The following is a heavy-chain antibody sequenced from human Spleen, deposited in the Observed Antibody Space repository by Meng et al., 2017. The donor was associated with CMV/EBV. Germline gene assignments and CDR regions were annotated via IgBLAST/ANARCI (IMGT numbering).Heavy chain of an antibody. D-gene: IGHD2-21*01. CDR1: TYTFIDHH. V-gene: IGHV1-2*02. J-gene: IGHJ4*02. CDR2: INPINGDT. CDR3: ARASALYCGRDCFFRGENY. Sequence: ASVKVSCKASTYTFIDHHMHWVRQVPGQGLEWMGWINPINGDTKYAPKFQGRVTLSRDTSISTAYMDLSRLRSDDTAVYFCARASALYCGRDCFFRGENYWGQGTLVTVSS.